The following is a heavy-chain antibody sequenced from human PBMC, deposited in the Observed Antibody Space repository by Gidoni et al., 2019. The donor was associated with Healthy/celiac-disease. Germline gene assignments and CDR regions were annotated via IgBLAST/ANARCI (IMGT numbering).Heavy chain of an antibody. Sequence: QVQPVQSGAAVKKPGASVKVSCKASGYTFTGYYMHWVRQAPGQGLEWMGWINPNSGGTNYAQKFQGRVTMTRDTSISPAYMELSRLRADDTAVYYCARDPGRWLQTFDYWGQGTLVTVSS. J-gene: IGHJ4*02. CDR1: GYTFTGYY. D-gene: IGHD5-12*01. V-gene: IGHV1-2*02. CDR3: ARDPGRWLQTFDY. CDR2: INPNSGGT.